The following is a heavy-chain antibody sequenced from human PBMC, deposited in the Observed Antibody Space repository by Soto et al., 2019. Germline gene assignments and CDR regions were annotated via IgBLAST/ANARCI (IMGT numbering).Heavy chain of an antibody. CDR2: IKSKTDGGTT. CDR1: GFTFSNAW. V-gene: IGHV3-15*07. D-gene: IGHD3-10*01. J-gene: IGHJ6*02. CDR3: TTDGGFGELQYGMDV. Sequence: EVQLVESGGGLVKPGGSLRLSCAASGFTFSNAWMNWVRQAPGKGLEWVGRIKSKTDGGTTDYAAPVKGRLTISRDDSKNTLYLQMNSLKTEDTAVYYCTTDGGFGELQYGMDVWGQGTTVTVSS.